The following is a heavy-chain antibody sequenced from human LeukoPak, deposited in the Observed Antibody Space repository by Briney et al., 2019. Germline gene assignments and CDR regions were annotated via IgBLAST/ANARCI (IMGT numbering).Heavy chain of an antibody. CDR2: IWYDGSNK. D-gene: IGHD3-22*01. CDR1: GFTFSSYD. CDR3: VTSSGLYYFDY. J-gene: IGHJ4*02. V-gene: IGHV3-30*02. Sequence: PGGSLRLSCAASGFTFSSYDMHWVRQAPGKGLEWVAVIWYDGSNKYYADSVKGRFTISRDNSKNTLYLQMNSLRAEDTAVYYCVTSSGLYYFDYWGQGTLVTVSS.